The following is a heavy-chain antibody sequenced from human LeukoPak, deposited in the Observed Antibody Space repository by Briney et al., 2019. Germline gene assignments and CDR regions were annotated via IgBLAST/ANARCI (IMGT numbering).Heavy chain of an antibody. Sequence: GGSLRLSCAASGFTVSSNYMSWVRQAPGKGLEWVSVIYSGGSTYYADSVKGRFTIPRDNSKNTLYLQMNSLRAEDTAVYYCARDSPYGFKHFDYWGQGTLVTVSS. D-gene: IGHD4-17*01. V-gene: IGHV3-53*01. CDR2: IYSGGST. CDR3: ARDSPYGFKHFDY. CDR1: GFTVSSNY. J-gene: IGHJ4*02.